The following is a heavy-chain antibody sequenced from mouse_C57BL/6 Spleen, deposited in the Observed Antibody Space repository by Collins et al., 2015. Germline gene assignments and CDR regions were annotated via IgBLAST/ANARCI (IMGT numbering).Heavy chain of an antibody. V-gene: IGHV1-69*02. CDR2: IDPSDSYT. D-gene: IGHD2-4*01. J-gene: IGHJ3*01. Sequence: QVQLQQPGAELVKPGASVKLSCKASGYTFTSYWMHWVKQRPGQGLEWIGEIDPSDSYTNYNQKFKGKATSTVDKSSSTAYMQLSSLTSEDSAVYYCARSLYDYGAYWGQGTLVTVSA. CDR1: GYTFTSYW. CDR3: ARSLYDYGAY.